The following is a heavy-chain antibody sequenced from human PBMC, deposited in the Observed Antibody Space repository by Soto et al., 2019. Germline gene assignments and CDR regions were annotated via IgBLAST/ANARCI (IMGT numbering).Heavy chain of an antibody. CDR1: GGSISSYY. CDR2: IYYSGST. Sequence: SETLSLTCTVSGGSISSYYWSWIRQPPGKGLEWIGYIYYSGSTNYNPSLKSRVTISVDTSKNQFSLKLSSVTAADTAVYYCAGDYGSGSYPTSGWGQGTLVTVSS. CDR3: AGDYGSGSYPTSG. V-gene: IGHV4-59*01. J-gene: IGHJ4*02. D-gene: IGHD3-10*01.